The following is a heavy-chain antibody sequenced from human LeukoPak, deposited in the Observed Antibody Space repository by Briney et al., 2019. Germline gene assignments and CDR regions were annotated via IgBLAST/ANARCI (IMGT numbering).Heavy chain of an antibody. CDR3: AKGSDYGDFDY. CDR2: ISFEGSNK. V-gene: IGHV3-30*18. Sequence: GRSLRLSCAASGFTFSNYGIHWVRQAPGKGLEWVAVISFEGSNKYYADSVEGRFTISRDNSKNTLYLQMNSLRAEDTAVYYCAKGSDYGDFDYWGQGTLVTVSS. D-gene: IGHD4-17*01. J-gene: IGHJ4*02. CDR1: GFTFSNYG.